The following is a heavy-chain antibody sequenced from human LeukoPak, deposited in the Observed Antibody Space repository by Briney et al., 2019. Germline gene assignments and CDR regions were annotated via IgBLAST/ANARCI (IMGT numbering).Heavy chain of an antibody. CDR3: ARSRKLGYCSGGSCSYFDY. D-gene: IGHD2-15*01. Sequence: ASVKVSCKASGYTFTSYAMNWVRQAPGQGLEWMGWINTNTGNPTYARGFTGRFVFSLDTSVSTAYLQISSLKAEDTAVYYCARSRKLGYCSGGSCSYFDYWGQGTLVTVSS. V-gene: IGHV7-4-1*02. CDR2: INTNTGNP. J-gene: IGHJ4*02. CDR1: GYTFTSYA.